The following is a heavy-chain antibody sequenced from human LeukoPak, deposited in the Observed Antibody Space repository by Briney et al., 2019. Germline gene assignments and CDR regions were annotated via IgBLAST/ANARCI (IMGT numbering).Heavy chain of an antibody. Sequence: SVKVSCKASGGTFSSYAISWVRQAPGQGLEWMGGIIPIFGTANYAQKFQGRVTITADKSTSTAYMELSRLRSEDTAVYYCARDEGRVAPDIWGRGTMVTVSS. CDR2: IIPIFGTA. J-gene: IGHJ3*02. CDR3: ARDEGRVAPDI. V-gene: IGHV1-69*06. D-gene: IGHD3-3*01. CDR1: GGTFSSYA.